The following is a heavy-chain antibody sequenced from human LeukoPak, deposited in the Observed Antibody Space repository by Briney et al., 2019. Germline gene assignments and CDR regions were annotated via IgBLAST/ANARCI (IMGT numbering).Heavy chain of an antibody. CDR3: SRDGGEGGNSAFDI. Sequence: SGGSLRLSCAASGFTFSDYILDWVRQAPGKGLEWVGRIRRGANSYTTEDAASVKGRFTISRDDSKNSLYLHMNSLKTEDTAVYHCSRDGGEGGNSAFDIWGQGTMVTVSS. V-gene: IGHV3-72*01. J-gene: IGHJ3*02. CDR1: GFTFSDYI. CDR2: IRRGANSYTT. D-gene: IGHD3-16*01.